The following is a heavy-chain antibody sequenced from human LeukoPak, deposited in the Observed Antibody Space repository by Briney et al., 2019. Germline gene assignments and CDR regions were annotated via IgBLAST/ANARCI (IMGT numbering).Heavy chain of an antibody. V-gene: IGHV4-34*01. CDR2: INHSGST. CDR3: ARVPLRSGAAAH. Sequence: SETLSLTCAVYGGSFSGYYWSWIRQPPGKGLEWIGEINHSGSTNYNPSLKSRVTISVDTSKNQFSLKLSSVTAADTAVYYCARVPLRSGAAAHWGQGTLVTVSS. J-gene: IGHJ4*02. CDR1: GGSFSGYY. D-gene: IGHD2/OR15-2a*01.